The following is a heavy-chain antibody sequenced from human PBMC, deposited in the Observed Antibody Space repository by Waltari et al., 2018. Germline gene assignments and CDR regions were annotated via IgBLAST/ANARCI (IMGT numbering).Heavy chain of an antibody. Sequence: QVQLQQWGAGLLKPSETLSLTCAVYGGSFSGYYWSWIRQPPGKGLEWIGEINQSGITNYTPSLKSLVTISVDTSKNQFSLRLRSVTAADTAVYYCARRYSSGWYGGWFDPWGQGTLVTVSS. CDR1: GGSFSGYY. CDR2: INQSGIT. J-gene: IGHJ5*02. CDR3: ARRYSSGWYGGWFDP. V-gene: IGHV4-34*01. D-gene: IGHD6-19*01.